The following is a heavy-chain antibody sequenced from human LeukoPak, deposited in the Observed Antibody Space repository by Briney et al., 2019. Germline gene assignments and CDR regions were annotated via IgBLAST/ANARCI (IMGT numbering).Heavy chain of an antibody. CDR2: ISYDGSNK. CDR1: GFTFSSYA. CDR3: ARDSREDIVVVPAAIYIWGDNWFDP. Sequence: HAGGSLRLSCAASGFTFSSYAMHWVRQAPGKGLEWVAVISYDGSNKYYADSVKGRFTISRDNSKNTLYLQMNSLRAEDTAVYYCARDSREDIVVVPAAIYIWGDNWFDPWGQGTLVTVSS. V-gene: IGHV3-30-3*01. D-gene: IGHD2-2*02. J-gene: IGHJ5*02.